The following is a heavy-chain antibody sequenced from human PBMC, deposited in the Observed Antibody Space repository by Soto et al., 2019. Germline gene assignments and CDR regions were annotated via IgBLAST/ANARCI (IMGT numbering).Heavy chain of an antibody. V-gene: IGHV4-59*01. D-gene: IGHD3-10*01. CDR3: ARGGWVTMVRGAHYMDV. Sequence: SETLSLTCTVSGGSISSYYCSWIRQPPGKGLEWIGYIYYSGSTNYNPSLKSRVTISVDTSKNQFSLKLSSVTAADTAVYYCARGGWVTMVRGAHYMDVWGKGTTVTVSS. J-gene: IGHJ6*03. CDR1: GGSISSYY. CDR2: IYYSGST.